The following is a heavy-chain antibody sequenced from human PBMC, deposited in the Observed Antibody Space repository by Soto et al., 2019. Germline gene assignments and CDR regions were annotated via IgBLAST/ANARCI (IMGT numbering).Heavy chain of an antibody. CDR2: ISGSGGNT. CDR3: AKDGDYYDSSGQLDY. J-gene: IGHJ4*02. CDR1: GFTFSTYA. V-gene: IGHV3-23*01. Sequence: GGSLRLSCAASGFTFSTYAMSWVRQAPGKGLEWVSGISGSGGNTYYADSVKGRFTISRDNSKNTLYLQMNSLRAEDTAVYYCAKDGDYYDSSGQLDYWGQGTLVTVSS. D-gene: IGHD3-22*01.